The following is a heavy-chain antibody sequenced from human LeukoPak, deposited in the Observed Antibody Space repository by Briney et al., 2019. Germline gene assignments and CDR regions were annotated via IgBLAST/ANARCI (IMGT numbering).Heavy chain of an antibody. CDR3: AREYSSSSGRAFDI. J-gene: IGHJ3*02. CDR1: GFTFSSYS. Sequence: GGSLRLSCAASGFTFSSYSMNWVRQASGKGLEWVSYISSSSAAIYYADSVKGRFTISRDNAKSSLYLQMNSLRAEDTALYYCAREYSSSSGRAFDIWGQGTMVTVSS. V-gene: IGHV3-48*01. D-gene: IGHD6-6*01. CDR2: ISSSSAAI.